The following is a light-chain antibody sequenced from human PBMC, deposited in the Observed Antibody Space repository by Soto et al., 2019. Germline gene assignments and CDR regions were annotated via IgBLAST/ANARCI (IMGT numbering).Light chain of an antibody. CDR1: TGAVTNGHY. CDR3: LLSYSSTSVV. V-gene: IGLV7-46*01. CDR2: DTS. Sequence: QAVVTQEPSVTVSPGETVTLTCGSSTGAVTNGHYPFWFQQKPGQAPMTLIYDTSNKHSWTPARFSGSLLGGKAALTLAGAQPEDEADYYCLLSYSSTSVVFGGGIKLTVL. J-gene: IGLJ2*01.